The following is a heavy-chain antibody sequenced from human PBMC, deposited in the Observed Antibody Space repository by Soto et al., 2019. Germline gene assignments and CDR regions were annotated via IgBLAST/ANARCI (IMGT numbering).Heavy chain of an antibody. V-gene: IGHV4-4*07. CDR3: ARERLGTGVRGYFDY. J-gene: IGHJ4*02. CDR2: IYTSGST. Sequence: QVQLQESGPGLVKPSETLSLTCTVSGGSISSYYWSWIRQPAGKGLEWIGRIYTSGSTNYNPSRKSRVTMSADTSTNQSSLKLSSVTAADTAVYYCARERLGTGVRGYFDYWCQGTLFTVSS. CDR1: GGSISSYY. D-gene: IGHD7-27*01.